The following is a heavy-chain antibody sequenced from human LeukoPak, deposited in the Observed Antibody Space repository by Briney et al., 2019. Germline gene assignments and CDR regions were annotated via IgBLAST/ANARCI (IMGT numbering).Heavy chain of an antibody. V-gene: IGHV4-59*01. J-gene: IGHJ4*02. Sequence: SETLSLTCTVSGGSISSYYWSWIRQTPGKGLEWIGYIYYSGSTNYNPSLKSRVTISVDTSKNQFSLKLSSVTAADTAVYYCARGLLLWFGEYPNYYFDYWGQGTLVTVSS. D-gene: IGHD3-10*01. CDR2: IYYSGST. CDR1: GGSISSYY. CDR3: ARGLLLWFGEYPNYYFDY.